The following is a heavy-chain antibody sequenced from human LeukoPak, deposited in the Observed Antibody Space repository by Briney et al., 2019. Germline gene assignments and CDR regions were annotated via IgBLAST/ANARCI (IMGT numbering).Heavy chain of an antibody. CDR2: IIPILGIA. Sequence: SVKVSCKASGGTFSSYAISWVRQAPGQGLEWMGRIIPILGIANYAQKFQGRVTITADKSTSTAYMELSSLRSEDTAVYYCARAPSPYCSSTSCYCWFDPWGQGTLVTVSS. D-gene: IGHD2-2*01. V-gene: IGHV1-69*04. J-gene: IGHJ5*02. CDR3: ARAPSPYCSSTSCYCWFDP. CDR1: GGTFSSYA.